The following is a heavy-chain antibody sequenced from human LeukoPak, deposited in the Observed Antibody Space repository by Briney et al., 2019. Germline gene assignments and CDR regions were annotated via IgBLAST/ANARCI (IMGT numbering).Heavy chain of an antibody. D-gene: IGHD6-13*01. Sequence: SETLSLTCAVYGGSFSGYYWSWIRQPPGKGLEWIGEINHSGSTNYNPSLKSRVTISVDTSKNQFSLKLSSVTAADTAVYYCARGRKSSSWYDASNYFDYWGQGTLVTVSS. CDR2: INHSGST. J-gene: IGHJ4*02. CDR3: ARGRKSSSWYDASNYFDY. CDR1: GGSFSGYY. V-gene: IGHV4-34*01.